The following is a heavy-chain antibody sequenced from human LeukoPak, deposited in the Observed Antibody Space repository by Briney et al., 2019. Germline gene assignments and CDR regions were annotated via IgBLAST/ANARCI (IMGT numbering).Heavy chain of an antibody. CDR3: ARGLVGAADY. CDR1: GGTFSSYA. J-gene: IGHJ4*02. V-gene: IGHV1-69*05. Sequence: SVKVSCKASGGTFSSYAISWVRQAPGQGLEWMGGIIPIFGTANYAQKFQGRVTITTDVSTSTAYMEPSSLRSEDTAVYYCARGLVGAADYWGQGTLVTVSS. D-gene: IGHD1-26*01. CDR2: IIPIFGTA.